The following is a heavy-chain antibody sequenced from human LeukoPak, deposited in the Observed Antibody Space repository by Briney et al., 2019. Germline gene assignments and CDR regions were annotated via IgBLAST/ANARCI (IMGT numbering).Heavy chain of an antibody. V-gene: IGHV3-48*04. J-gene: IGHJ6*03. D-gene: IGHD2-2*01. Sequence: GGSLRLSCAASGFTFSSYSMNWVRQAPGKGLEWLSYISSSSSTIYYAGSVKGRFTISRDNAKNSLYLQMNSLRAEDTAVYYCARVDRIVVPAAMSYYYYYMDVWGKGTTVTVSS. CDR3: ARVDRIVVPAAMSYYYYYMDV. CDR2: ISSSSSTI. CDR1: GFTFSSYS.